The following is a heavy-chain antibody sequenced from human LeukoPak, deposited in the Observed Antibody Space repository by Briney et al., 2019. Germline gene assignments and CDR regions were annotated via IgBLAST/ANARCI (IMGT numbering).Heavy chain of an antibody. CDR3: ARVSFSGSYGY. Sequence: GGSLRLSCAASKFTFNSHAMTWVRQAPGKGLEWVSAISSSGSTIYYADSVKGRFTISRDNAKNSLYLQMNSLRAEDTAVYYCARVSFSGSYGYWGQGTLVTVSS. J-gene: IGHJ4*02. CDR2: ISSSGSTI. CDR1: KFTFNSHA. V-gene: IGHV3-21*04. D-gene: IGHD1-26*01.